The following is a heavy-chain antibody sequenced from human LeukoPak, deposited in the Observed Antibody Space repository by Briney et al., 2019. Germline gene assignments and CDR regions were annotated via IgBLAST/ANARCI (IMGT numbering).Heavy chain of an antibody. J-gene: IGHJ4*02. Sequence: GGSLRLSCAASGFTFDDYDMHWVRQAPGKGLEWVSGISWNSDSIGYADSVKGRFTISRDNAKNSLYLQMNSLRAEDTALYYCAKDSLESGWPAYYFDYWGQGTLVTVSS. V-gene: IGHV3-9*01. CDR1: GFTFDDYD. CDR3: AKDSLESGWPAYYFDY. D-gene: IGHD6-19*01. CDR2: ISWNSDSI.